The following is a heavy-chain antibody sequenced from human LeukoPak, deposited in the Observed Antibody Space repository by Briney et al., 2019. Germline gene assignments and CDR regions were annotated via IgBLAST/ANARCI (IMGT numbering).Heavy chain of an antibody. J-gene: IGHJ5*02. CDR3: ARDGGGYGDYPFDP. D-gene: IGHD4-17*01. Sequence: PGRSLRLSCAASGFTFSSYAMHWVRQAPGKGLEWVAVISNDGSNKYYADSVKGRFTISRDNSKNTLYLQMNSLRAEDTAVYYCARDGGGYGDYPFDPWGQGTLVTVSS. V-gene: IGHV3-30-3*01. CDR1: GFTFSSYA. CDR2: ISNDGSNK.